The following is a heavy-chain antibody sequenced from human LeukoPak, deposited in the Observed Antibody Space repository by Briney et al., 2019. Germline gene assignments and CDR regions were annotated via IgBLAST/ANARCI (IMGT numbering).Heavy chain of an antibody. CDR1: GYTFTSYG. Sequence: ASVKVSCKASGYTFTSYGISWVRQAPGQGLEWMGWISAYNGNTNYAQKLQGRVTMTTDTSTSTAYMELRSLRSGDTAVYYCARDGSGSYPSSVDYWGQGTLVTVSS. D-gene: IGHD1-26*01. CDR3: ARDGSGSYPSSVDY. V-gene: IGHV1-18*01. J-gene: IGHJ4*02. CDR2: ISAYNGNT.